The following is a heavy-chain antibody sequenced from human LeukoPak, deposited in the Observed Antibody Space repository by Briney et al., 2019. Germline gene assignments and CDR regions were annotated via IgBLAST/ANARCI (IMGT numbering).Heavy chain of an antibody. CDR3: ARVYGSGSYHDYYYYYYYMDV. Sequence: ASVKVSCKAPGGTFSSYAISWVRQAPGQGLEWMGRIIPIFGTANYAQKFQGRVTITADKSTSTAYMELSSLRSEDTAVYYCARVYGSGSYHDYYYYYYYMDVWGKGTTVTVSS. V-gene: IGHV1-69*06. J-gene: IGHJ6*03. D-gene: IGHD3-10*01. CDR2: IIPIFGTA. CDR1: GGTFSSYA.